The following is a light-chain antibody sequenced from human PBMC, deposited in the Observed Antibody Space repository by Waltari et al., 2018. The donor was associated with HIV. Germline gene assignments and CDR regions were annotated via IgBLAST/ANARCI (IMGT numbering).Light chain of an antibody. V-gene: IGLV1-40*01. CDR1: SSNIGAGYD. J-gene: IGLJ2*01. Sequence: QSVLTQPPSVSGAPGQRVTISCTGSSSNIGAGYDVHWYQHLPGTAPKLLIYGNSNRPSGVPDRFSGSKSGTSASLAITGLQAEDEADYYCQSYDSSLSGGDVVFGGGTKLTV. CDR2: GNS. CDR3: QSYDSSLSGGDVV.